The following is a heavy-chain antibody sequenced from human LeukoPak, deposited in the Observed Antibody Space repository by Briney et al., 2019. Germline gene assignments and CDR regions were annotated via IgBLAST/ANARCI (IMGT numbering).Heavy chain of an antibody. Sequence: PGGSLRLSCAASGFTFSNYWMSWVRQAPGKGLEWVANIKRDGGEKYYVDSVKGRFTISRDNAKNSLYLQMNSLRAEDTAVYYCARDRYSSGGLDVWGQGTTVTVSS. CDR2: IKRDGGEK. CDR1: GFTFSNYW. D-gene: IGHD3-22*01. V-gene: IGHV3-7*04. CDR3: ARDRYSSGGLDV. J-gene: IGHJ6*02.